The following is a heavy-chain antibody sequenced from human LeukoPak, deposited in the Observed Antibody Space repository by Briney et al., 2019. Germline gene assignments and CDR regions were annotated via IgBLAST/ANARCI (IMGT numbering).Heavy chain of an antibody. CDR1: GGSFSGYY. Sequence: PSETLSLTCAVYGGSFSGYYWSWIRQPPWKGLEWIGEINHSGSTNYNPSLKSRVTISVDTSKNQFSLKLSSVTAADTAVYYCARGVMSGSYYYYYYYMDVWGKGTTVTVSS. CDR2: INHSGST. CDR3: ARGVMSGSYYYYYYYMDV. V-gene: IGHV4-34*01. J-gene: IGHJ6*03. D-gene: IGHD1-26*01.